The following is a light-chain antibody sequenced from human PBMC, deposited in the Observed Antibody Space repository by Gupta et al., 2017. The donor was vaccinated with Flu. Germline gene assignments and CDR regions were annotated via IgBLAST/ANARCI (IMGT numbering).Light chain of an antibody. V-gene: IGKV1-5*03. CDR2: KAS. CDR1: QSISSW. CDR3: QQYNSYPYT. J-gene: IGKJ2*01. Sequence: TLSASVGDRVTITCRASQSISSWLAWYQQKPGKAPKLLIYKASSLESGVPSRFSGSGSGTEFTLTISSLQPDDVATYYCQQYNSYPYTFGQGTKLEIK.